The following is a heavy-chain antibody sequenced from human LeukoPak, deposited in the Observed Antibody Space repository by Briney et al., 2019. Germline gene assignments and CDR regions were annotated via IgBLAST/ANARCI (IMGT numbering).Heavy chain of an antibody. CDR3: ARDLQQQLTRKVFPLGY. Sequence: QPGGSLRLSCAASGFTFSSYAMHWVRQAPGKGLEWVANIKQDGSEKYYVDSVKGRFTISRDNAKNSLYLQMNSLRAEDTAVYYCARDLQQQLTRKVFPLGYWGQGTLVTVSS. D-gene: IGHD6-13*01. CDR2: IKQDGSEK. J-gene: IGHJ4*02. V-gene: IGHV3-7*01. CDR1: GFTFSSYA.